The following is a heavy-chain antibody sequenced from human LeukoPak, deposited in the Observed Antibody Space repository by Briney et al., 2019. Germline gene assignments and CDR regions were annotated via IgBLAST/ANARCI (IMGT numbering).Heavy chain of an antibody. Sequence: ASVKVSCKASGYTFTSYYMHWVRQAPGQGLEWMGIITPSGGSTSYEQKFQGRGTMTRDTSTSTVYMELSSLRSEDTAVYYCARELVGATTSEHYWGQGTLVTVSS. CDR2: ITPSGGST. CDR1: GYTFTSYY. CDR3: ARELVGATTSEHY. V-gene: IGHV1-46*01. J-gene: IGHJ4*02. D-gene: IGHD1-26*01.